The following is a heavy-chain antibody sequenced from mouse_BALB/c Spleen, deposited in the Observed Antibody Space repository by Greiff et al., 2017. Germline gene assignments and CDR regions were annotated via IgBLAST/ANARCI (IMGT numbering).Heavy chain of an antibody. J-gene: IGHJ4*01. V-gene: IGHV5-17*02. CDR3: ARDPSMDY. Sequence: EVKVEESGGGLVQPGGSRKLSCAASGFTFSSFGMHWVRQAPEKGLEWVAYISSGSSTIYYADTVKGRFTISRDNPKNTLFLQMTSLRSEDTAMYYCARDPSMDYWGQGTSVTVSS. CDR2: ISSGSSTI. CDR1: GFTFSSFG.